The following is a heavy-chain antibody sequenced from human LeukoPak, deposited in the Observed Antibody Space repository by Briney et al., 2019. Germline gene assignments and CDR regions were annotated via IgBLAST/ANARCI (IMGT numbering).Heavy chain of an antibody. CDR3: ARGLAVSGRSSLDF. V-gene: IGHV4-59*01. D-gene: IGHD6-19*01. J-gene: IGHJ4*02. CDR1: GGSISSYY. CDR2: IYYSGST. Sequence: SETLSLTCSVSGGSISSYYWSWIRQPPGKGLEWTGYIYYSGSTHYNPSLKSRVTITVDTSKNQFSLKLSSVAAADTAVYFCARGLAVSGRSSLDFWGQGTLVTVSS.